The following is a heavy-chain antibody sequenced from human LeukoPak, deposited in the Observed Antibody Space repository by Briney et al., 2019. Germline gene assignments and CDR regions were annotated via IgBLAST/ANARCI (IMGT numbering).Heavy chain of an antibody. V-gene: IGHV4-34*01. Sequence: PSETLSLTCAVYGGSFSGYYWSWIRQPPGKGLEWIGSIYYSGSTYYNPSLKSRVTISVDTSKNQFSLKLSSVTAADTAVYYCARGTAVAGLKGGQGTLVTVSS. CDR2: IYYSGST. CDR1: GGSFSGYY. D-gene: IGHD6-19*01. CDR3: ARGTAVAGLK. J-gene: IGHJ4*02.